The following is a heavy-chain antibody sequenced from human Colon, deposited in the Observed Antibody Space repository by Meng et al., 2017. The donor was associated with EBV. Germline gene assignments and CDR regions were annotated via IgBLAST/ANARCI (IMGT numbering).Heavy chain of an antibody. J-gene: IGHJ4*02. Sequence: QVQRQESGPVLGKPSQTLSLTCTVSGGSVSSGGYYWTWIRQHPGKGLEWFGHIYYSGSTFYNPSLKRRVIISIDTSKNQFSLNLRSVTAADTAVYYCARVSSGWDYFDYWGQGTLVTVSS. D-gene: IGHD6-19*01. V-gene: IGHV4-31*03. CDR2: IYYSGST. CDR3: ARVSSGWDYFDY. CDR1: GGSVSSGGYY.